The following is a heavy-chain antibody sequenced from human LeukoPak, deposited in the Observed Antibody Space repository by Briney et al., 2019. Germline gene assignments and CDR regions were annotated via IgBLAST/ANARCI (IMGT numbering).Heavy chain of an antibody. CDR2: ISGSGGST. Sequence: PAGSLRLSCGTPGVTFSSDAMSWGRQAPGKGLERVSAISGSGGSTYYADSVKGRFTISRDNSKNTLYLKMNSLRVEDTAVYYCAKVIGGSSAYDALDIWGQGTMVTVSS. V-gene: IGHV3-23*01. D-gene: IGHD6-6*01. CDR3: AKVIGGSSAYDALDI. J-gene: IGHJ3*02. CDR1: GVTFSSDA.